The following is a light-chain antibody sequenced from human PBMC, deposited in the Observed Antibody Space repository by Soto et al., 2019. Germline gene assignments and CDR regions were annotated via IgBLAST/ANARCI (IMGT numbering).Light chain of an antibody. CDR3: QHYNSYSEA. CDR1: QTIRSW. CDR2: KAS. J-gene: IGKJ1*01. V-gene: IGKV1-5*03. Sequence: DIQMTQSPSTLSGSVGDRVTITCRASQTIRSWLAWYQQKPGKAPKLLIYKASTVKSGVPSRFSGSGSGTEFSLSISSLQPDDFATYYCQHYNSYSEAFGQGTKVELK.